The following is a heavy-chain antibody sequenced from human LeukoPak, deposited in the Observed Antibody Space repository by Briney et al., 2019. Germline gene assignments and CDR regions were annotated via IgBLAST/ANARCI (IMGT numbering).Heavy chain of an antibody. CDR1: GGSISGYY. Sequence: SSETLSLTCTISGGSISGYYWIWIRQPPGKGLEWIGYVSYSGNTNYNPSLKSRVTILADTSKNQFSLRLTSVTTADTAVYYCARGISRDSLDYWGQGTLVTVSS. V-gene: IGHV4-59*01. J-gene: IGHJ4*02. CDR2: VSYSGNT. D-gene: IGHD2-21*02. CDR3: ARGISRDSLDY.